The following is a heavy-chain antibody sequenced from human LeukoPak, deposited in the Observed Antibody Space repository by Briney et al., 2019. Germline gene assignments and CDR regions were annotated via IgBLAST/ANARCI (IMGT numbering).Heavy chain of an antibody. D-gene: IGHD2-21*02. V-gene: IGHV4-34*01. CDR3: ARGGFYCGGDCYVDY. Sequence: SETLSLTCAVYGGSFSPYYWSWIRQPPGKGLEGIGEINHSGSANYNPSLKSRVTISVDTSKNQFSLRLSSVTAADTAVYYCARGGFYCGGDCYVDYWGQGTLVTVSS. CDR1: GGSFSPYY. CDR2: INHSGSA. J-gene: IGHJ4*02.